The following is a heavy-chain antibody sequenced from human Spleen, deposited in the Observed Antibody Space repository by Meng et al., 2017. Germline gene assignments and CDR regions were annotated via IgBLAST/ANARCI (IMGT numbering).Heavy chain of an antibody. CDR1: GYTFTGYY. Sequence: ASVKVSCKASGYTFTGYYMHWVRQAPGQGLEWMGIINPSGGSTSYAQKFQGRVTMTRDTSTSIVYMELSSLRSEDTAVYYCASRVVNCSGGSCYSGADAFDIWGQGTMVTVSS. V-gene: IGHV1-46*01. D-gene: IGHD2-15*01. J-gene: IGHJ3*02. CDR2: INPSGGST. CDR3: ASRVVNCSGGSCYSGADAFDI.